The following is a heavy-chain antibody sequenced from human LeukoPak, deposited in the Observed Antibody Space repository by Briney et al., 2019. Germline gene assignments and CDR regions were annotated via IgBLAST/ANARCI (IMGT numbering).Heavy chain of an antibody. CDR3: VKSGADYGDYFGFFDY. V-gene: IGHV3-64D*09. Sequence: PGGSLRLSCAASGFTFSSYAMHWVRQAPGKGLEFGSGIGNNGDSTYYGDSVKGRFTISRDNSKNRLYLQMISLRAEDTAMYYCVKSGADYGDYFGFFDYWGQGTLVTVSS. CDR2: IGNNGDST. J-gene: IGHJ4*02. CDR1: GFTFSSYA. D-gene: IGHD4-17*01.